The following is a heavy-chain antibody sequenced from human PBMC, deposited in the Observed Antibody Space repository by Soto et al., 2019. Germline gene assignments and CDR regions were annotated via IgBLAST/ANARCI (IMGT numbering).Heavy chain of an antibody. J-gene: IGHJ4*02. CDR1: GFTFSSYG. V-gene: IGHV3-30*18. CDR3: AKASIAAAGTGGDYAVN. CDR2: ISYDGSNK. D-gene: IGHD6-13*01. Sequence: PGGSLRLSCAASGFTFSSYGMHWVRQAPGKGLEWVAVISYDGSNKYYADSVKGRFTISRDNSKNTLYLQMNSLRAEDTAVYYCAKASIAAAGTGGDYAVNWGQGTLVTVSS.